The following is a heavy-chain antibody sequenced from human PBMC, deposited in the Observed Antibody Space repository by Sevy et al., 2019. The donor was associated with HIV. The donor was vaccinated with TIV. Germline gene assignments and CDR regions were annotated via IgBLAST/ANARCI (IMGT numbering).Heavy chain of an antibody. CDR1: GYTFTGYY. V-gene: IGHV1-2*06. Sequence: ASMKVSCKASGYTFTGYYMVWVRQAPGQGLEWMGRINPNSGGTNYAQKFQGRVTMTRDTSISTAYMELSSLRSDDTAVYYCAREWGITMTNAFDIWGQGTMVTVS. CDR3: AREWGITMTNAFDI. CDR2: INPNSGGT. D-gene: IGHD3-22*01. J-gene: IGHJ3*02.